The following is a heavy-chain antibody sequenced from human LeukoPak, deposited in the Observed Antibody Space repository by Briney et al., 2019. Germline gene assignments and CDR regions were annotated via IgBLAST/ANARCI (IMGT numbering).Heavy chain of an antibody. V-gene: IGHV3-23*01. Sequence: GGSLRLSCAASGFTFSSYAMSWVRQAPGKELEWVSAISGSGGSTYYADSVKGRFTISRDNSKNTLYLQMNSLRAEDTAVYYCARAYYPYYYYYMDVWGKGTTVTVSS. CDR3: ARAYYPYYYYYMDV. D-gene: IGHD3-22*01. CDR2: ISGSGGST. CDR1: GFTFSSYA. J-gene: IGHJ6*03.